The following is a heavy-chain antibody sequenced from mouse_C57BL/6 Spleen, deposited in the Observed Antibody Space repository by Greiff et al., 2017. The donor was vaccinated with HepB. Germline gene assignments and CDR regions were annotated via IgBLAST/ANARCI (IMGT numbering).Heavy chain of an antibody. D-gene: IGHD1-1*01. V-gene: IGHV1-9*01. CDR3: ARGAITTVVAPFDY. CDR2: ILPGRGST. CDR1: GYTFTGYW. J-gene: IGHJ2*01. Sequence: VQLQQSGAELLKPGASVKLSCKATGYTFTGYWIEWVKQRPGHGLEWIGEILPGRGSTNYNEKFKGKATFTADTSSNTAYMQLSSLTTEDSAIYYCARGAITTVVAPFDYWGQGTTLTVSS.